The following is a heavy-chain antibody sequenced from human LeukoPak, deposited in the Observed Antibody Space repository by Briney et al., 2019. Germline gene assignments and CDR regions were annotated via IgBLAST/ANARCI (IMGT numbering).Heavy chain of an antibody. J-gene: IGHJ6*02. V-gene: IGHV3-7*03. CDR1: GFTFSSYW. D-gene: IGHD6-19*01. CDR2: IKQDGSEK. CDR3: ARDGGSGWYAYYYYYGMDV. Sequence: PGGSLRLSCAASGFTFSSYWMSWVRQAPGKGLEWVANIKQDGSEKYYVDSVKGRFTISRDNAKNSLYLQMNSLRAEDTAVYYCARDGGSGWYAYYYYYGMDVWGQGTRSPSP.